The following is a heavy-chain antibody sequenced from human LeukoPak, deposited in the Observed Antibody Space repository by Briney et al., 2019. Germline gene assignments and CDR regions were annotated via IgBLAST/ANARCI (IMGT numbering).Heavy chain of an antibody. D-gene: IGHD6-13*01. CDR2: INHSGST. V-gene: IGHV4-34*01. CDR1: GGSFSGYY. J-gene: IGHJ4*02. Sequence: SETLSLTCAVYGGSFSGYYWSWIRQPPGKGLEWIGEINHSGSTNYNPSLKSRVTISVDTSKNQFSLKLSSVTAADTAVYYCARGYSSSWRLKYYFDYWGQGTLVTVSS. CDR3: ARGYSSSWRLKYYFDY.